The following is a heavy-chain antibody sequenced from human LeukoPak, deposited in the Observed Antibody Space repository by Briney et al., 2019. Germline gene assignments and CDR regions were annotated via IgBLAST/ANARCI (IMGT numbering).Heavy chain of an antibody. CDR1: GFPFRSYA. D-gene: IGHD4-17*01. Sequence: GGSLRLSCAASGFPFRSYAMRWVRQAPGKGLEWVAFIRYDGSYKYYADSVKGRFTISRDNSKNTLSLQMNSLRAEDTAVYYCAKNPYGDYVLDYYYYMDVWGKGTTVTISS. V-gene: IGHV3-30*02. J-gene: IGHJ6*03. CDR2: IRYDGSYK. CDR3: AKNPYGDYVLDYYYYMDV.